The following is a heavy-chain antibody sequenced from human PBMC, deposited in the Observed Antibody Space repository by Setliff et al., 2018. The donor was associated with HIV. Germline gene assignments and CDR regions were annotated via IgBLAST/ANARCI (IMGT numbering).Heavy chain of an antibody. CDR3: MREATARAGDF. D-gene: IGHD2-21*02. J-gene: IGHJ4*02. V-gene: IGHV3-30*04. CDR1: GFTFYSYT. CDR2: ISYDGDNK. Sequence: SCAASGFTFYSYTMHWVRQAPGKGLEWLTLISYDGDNKRYADSVKGRFTISRDNSKDTLYLQLNSLRPADTAIYYCMREATARAGDFWGQGALVTVSS.